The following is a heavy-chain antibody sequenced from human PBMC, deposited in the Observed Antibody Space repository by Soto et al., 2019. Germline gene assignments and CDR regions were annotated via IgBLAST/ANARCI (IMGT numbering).Heavy chain of an antibody. V-gene: IGHV3-33*01. CDR1: GFNFKNYG. J-gene: IGHJ4*02. CDR3: ARDPGRGEPPFDY. D-gene: IGHD3-10*01. CDR2: IWNDGKNR. Sequence: QVQLVESGGGVVQPGMSLRLACAASGFNFKNYGMHWVRQGPGKGLEWVALIWNDGKNRYYADSVQGRVTISRDNSKNTVYLQLNSLRVDDTAVYQCARDPGRGEPPFDYWGQGTLVTVSS.